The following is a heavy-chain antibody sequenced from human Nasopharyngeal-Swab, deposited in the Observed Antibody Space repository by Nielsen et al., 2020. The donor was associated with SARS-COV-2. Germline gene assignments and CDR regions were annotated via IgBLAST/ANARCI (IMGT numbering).Heavy chain of an antibody. Sequence: CTVSGGSISSGGYYWSWIRQHPGKGLEWIGYIYYSGSTYYNPSLKSRVTISVDTSKNQFSLKLSSVTAADTAVYYCARSLYYDFWSGYYTGSQGNYYYYYMDVWGKGTTVTVSS. J-gene: IGHJ6*03. V-gene: IGHV4-31*03. CDR3: ARSLYYDFWSGYYTGSQGNYYYYYMDV. D-gene: IGHD3-3*01. CDR2: IYYSGST. CDR1: GGSISSGGYY.